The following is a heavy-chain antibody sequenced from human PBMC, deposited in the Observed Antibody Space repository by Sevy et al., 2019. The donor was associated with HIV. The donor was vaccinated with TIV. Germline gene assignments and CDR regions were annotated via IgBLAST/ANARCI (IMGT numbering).Heavy chain of an antibody. J-gene: IGHJ4*02. V-gene: IGHV1-24*01. CDR3: ATTKDCDDSTRYPFDD. CDR1: GSTLTKLS. Sequence: VSVKVSCKVSGSTLTKLSMHWVRQAPGKGLEWMATFDHEDGETIYSQKFQGRVTMTEDTSTDTAYMELSSLRSEDTAVYYCATTKDCDDSTRYPFDDWSQGTLVTVSS. D-gene: IGHD3-22*01. CDR2: FDHEDGET.